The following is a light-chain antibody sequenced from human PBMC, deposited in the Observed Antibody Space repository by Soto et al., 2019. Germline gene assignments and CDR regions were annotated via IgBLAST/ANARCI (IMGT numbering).Light chain of an antibody. Sequence: QSALTQPPSASGSPGQSVTISCTGSSSDVGNYNYVSWYQQHPGKAPKLMIYEVSKRPSGVPDRFSGSKSGNTASLTVSGLQAEDEADYYCSSFAGSNYFYVFGAGTKLTVL. CDR1: SSDVGNYNY. CDR2: EVS. CDR3: SSFAGSNYFYV. V-gene: IGLV2-8*01. J-gene: IGLJ1*01.